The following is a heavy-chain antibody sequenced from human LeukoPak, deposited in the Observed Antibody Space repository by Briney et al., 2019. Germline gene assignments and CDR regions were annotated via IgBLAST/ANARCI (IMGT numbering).Heavy chain of an antibody. CDR3: ARECSGSFIRWFDP. J-gene: IGHJ5*02. V-gene: IGHV4-59*01. CDR1: GGSISSYY. Sequence: SETLSLTCTVSGGSISSYYWSWIRQPPGKGLEWIGYIYYSGSTNYNPSLKSRVTISVDTSKNQFSLKLSSVTAADTAVYYCARECSGSFIRWFDPWGQGTLVTVSS. CDR2: IYYSGST. D-gene: IGHD1-26*01.